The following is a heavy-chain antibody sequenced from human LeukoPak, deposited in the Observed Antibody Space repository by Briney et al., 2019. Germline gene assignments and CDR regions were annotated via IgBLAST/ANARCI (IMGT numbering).Heavy chain of an antibody. D-gene: IGHD6-19*01. CDR3: ARAKSIAVAGLLC. CDR1: GYTFTGYY. V-gene: IGHV1-2*02. J-gene: IGHJ4*02. CDR2: INPNSGGT. Sequence: ASVKVSCKASGYTFTGYYMHWVRQAPGQGLEWMGWINPNSGGTNYAQKFQGRVTMTWDTSISTAYMELSRLRSDDTAVYYCARAKSIAVAGLLCWGQGTLVTVSS.